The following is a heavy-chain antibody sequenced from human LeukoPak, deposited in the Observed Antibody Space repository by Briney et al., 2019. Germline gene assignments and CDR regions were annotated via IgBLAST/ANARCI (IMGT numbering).Heavy chain of an antibody. CDR3: ARSPRDYSSGWRYYYYYGMDV. CDR2: IYSGGST. D-gene: IGHD6-19*01. Sequence: GGSLRLSCAASGFTFSSYAMSWVRQAPGKGLEWVSVIYSGGSTYYADSVKGRFTISRDNSKNTLYLQMNSLRAEDTAVYYCARSPRDYSSGWRYYYYYGMDVWGQGTTVTVSS. CDR1: GFTFSSYA. V-gene: IGHV3-66*01. J-gene: IGHJ6*02.